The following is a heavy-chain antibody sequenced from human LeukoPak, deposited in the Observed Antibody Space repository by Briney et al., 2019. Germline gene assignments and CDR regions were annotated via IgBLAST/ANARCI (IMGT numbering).Heavy chain of an antibody. J-gene: IGHJ4*02. CDR3: ARGRFELPY. Sequence: SETLSLTCTVSGGSISSYYWSWIRQPPGKGLEWIGYIYYSGSTNYNPSLKSRAAMSVDTSNNQFFLRLTSVTAADTALYYCARGRFELPYWGQGTLVTASS. CDR2: IYYSGST. CDR1: GGSISSYY. D-gene: IGHD2-15*01. V-gene: IGHV4-59*01.